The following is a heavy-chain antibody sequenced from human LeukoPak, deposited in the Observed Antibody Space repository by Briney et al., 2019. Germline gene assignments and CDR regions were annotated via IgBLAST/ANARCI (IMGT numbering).Heavy chain of an antibody. V-gene: IGHV1-2*06. Sequence: ASVKVSCKTSGYTFTNYYIHWVRQAPGQGLEWMGRIDPNTGGTKSAKNFQGRVTMTRDTSISTTYMALSGLRSDDTAVYYCASLYDIVGTTVDYWGQGTLVTVSS. J-gene: IGHJ4*02. CDR3: ASLYDIVGTTVDY. CDR2: IDPNTGGT. CDR1: GYTFTNYY. D-gene: IGHD1-26*01.